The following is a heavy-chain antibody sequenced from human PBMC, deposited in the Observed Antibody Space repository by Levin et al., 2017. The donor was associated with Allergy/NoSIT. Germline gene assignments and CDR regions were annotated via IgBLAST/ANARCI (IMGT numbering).Heavy chain of an antibody. CDR3: VREKVGYFDI. Sequence: SQTLSLTCGVSGYSITSDHSWGWIRQSPGKGLEWIGSMYHTGSIYYNPSLKSRVTKSRDTSKNQFSLNLSSVTAADTAVYFCVREKVGYFDIWGQGIIVTVST. D-gene: IGHD3-22*01. CDR1: GYSITSDHS. CDR2: MYHTGSI. J-gene: IGHJ3*02. V-gene: IGHV4-38-2*02.